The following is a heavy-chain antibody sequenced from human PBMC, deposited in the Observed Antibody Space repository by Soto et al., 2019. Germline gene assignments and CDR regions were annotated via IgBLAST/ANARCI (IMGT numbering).Heavy chain of an antibody. CDR2: ISAYNGNT. V-gene: IGHV1-18*04. CDR1: GYTFTRYG. CDR3: ARDLDWRRYHELSY. Sequence: ASVKVSCKASGYTFTRYGISWVRQAPGQGLEWMGWISAYNGNTNYAQKLQGRVTMTTDTSTSTAYMEVRSLRSDDTAVYYCARDLDWRRYHELSYWGQGTLVTVSS. D-gene: IGHD2-2*01. J-gene: IGHJ4*02.